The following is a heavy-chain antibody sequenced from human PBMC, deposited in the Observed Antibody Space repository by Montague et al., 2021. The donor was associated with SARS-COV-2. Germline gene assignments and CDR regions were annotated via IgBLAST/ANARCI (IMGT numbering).Heavy chain of an antibody. V-gene: IGHV4-59*01. Sequence: SETLSLTCTVSGGSITSYYWTWIRQPPGKGLEWVGRIYYSGSTNYNPSLKSRVTISVDTSKNQFSLKLSSVTAADTAVYYCARTGLGAYDILTGYTDNAFDMWGQGTMVTVSS. D-gene: IGHD3-9*01. J-gene: IGHJ3*02. CDR3: ARTGLGAYDILTGYTDNAFDM. CDR2: IYYSGST. CDR1: GGSITSYY.